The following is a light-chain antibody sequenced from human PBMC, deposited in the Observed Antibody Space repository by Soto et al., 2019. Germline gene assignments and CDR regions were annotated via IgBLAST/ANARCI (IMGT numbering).Light chain of an antibody. CDR2: DAS. V-gene: IGKV1-5*01. Sequence: DIQITQSPSTLSASVGDRVTITCRASQTINSWLAWYQQKPGKAPXVLIFDASSLKTGVPSRFSGSGSGTEFTLTISSLQPDDSATYYCQQYNVQWTFGQGTKVDIK. CDR3: QQYNVQWT. J-gene: IGKJ1*01. CDR1: QTINSW.